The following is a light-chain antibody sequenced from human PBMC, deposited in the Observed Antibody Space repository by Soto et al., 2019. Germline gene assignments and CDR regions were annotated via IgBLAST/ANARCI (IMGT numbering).Light chain of an antibody. CDR3: SSYRGSTTLVV. J-gene: IGLJ2*01. CDR2: EVS. V-gene: IGLV2-14*01. CDR1: SSDVGGYNS. Sequence: QSVLTQPASVSGSPGQSITISCTGTSSDVGGYNSVSWYQQRPGKAPKLMIYEVSNRPSGISNRFSGSKSGNTASLTISGLQAEDEADYFCSSYRGSTTLVVIGGGTKLTVL.